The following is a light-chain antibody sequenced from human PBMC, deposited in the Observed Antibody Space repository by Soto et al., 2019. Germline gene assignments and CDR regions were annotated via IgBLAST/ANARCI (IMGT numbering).Light chain of an antibody. CDR2: SIS. J-gene: IGKJ2*01. Sequence: ENVLTQSPGTLSLSPGERATLSCRASQSVTNSFFAWYQQKPGQAPRLLIYSISSRATGIPDRFSGSGSGTDFTLTISRLEPEDCVVYYCQQYSTLPHTFGQGTKLEVK. CDR1: QSVTNSF. V-gene: IGKV3-20*01. CDR3: QQYSTLPHT.